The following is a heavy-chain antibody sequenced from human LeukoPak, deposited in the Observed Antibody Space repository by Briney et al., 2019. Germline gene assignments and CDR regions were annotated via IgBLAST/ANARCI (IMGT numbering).Heavy chain of an antibody. CDR3: AEREYQLLFYHDAFDI. J-gene: IGHJ3*02. V-gene: IGHV4-34*01. Sequence: SETLSLTCAVYGGSFSGYYWSWIRQPPGKGLEWIGEINHSGSTNYNPPLKSRVTISVDTSKNQFSLKLSSVTAADTAVYYCAEREYQLLFYHDAFDIWGQGTMVTVSS. CDR2: INHSGST. D-gene: IGHD2-2*01. CDR1: GGSFSGYY.